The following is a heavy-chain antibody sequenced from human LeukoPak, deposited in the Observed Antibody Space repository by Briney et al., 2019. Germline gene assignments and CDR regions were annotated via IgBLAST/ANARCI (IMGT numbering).Heavy chain of an antibody. D-gene: IGHD7-27*01. CDR3: ARTASAEKTGDRPYFDY. Sequence: SETLSLTCTVSGGSISSSSYYWGWIRQPPGKGLEWIGSIYYSGSTYYNPSLKSRVTISVDTSKNQFSLKLSSVTAADTAVYYCARTASAEKTGDRPYFDYWGQGTLVTVSS. J-gene: IGHJ4*02. V-gene: IGHV4-39*07. CDR2: IYYSGST. CDR1: GGSISSSSYY.